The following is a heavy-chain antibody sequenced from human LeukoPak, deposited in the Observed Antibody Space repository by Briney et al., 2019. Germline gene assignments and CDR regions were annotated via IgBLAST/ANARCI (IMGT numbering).Heavy chain of an antibody. CDR2: IYSGGST. J-gene: IGHJ6*02. CDR3: ASPMRVTTLSSYYYYGMDV. CDR1: GFTFSSYS. V-gene: IGHV3-66*01. D-gene: IGHD4-17*01. Sequence: GSLRLSCAASGFTFSSYSMNWVRQAPGKGLEWVSVIYSGGSTYYADSVKGRFTISRDNSKNTLYLQMNSLRAEDTAVYYCASPMRVTTLSSYYYYGMDVWGQGTTVTVSS.